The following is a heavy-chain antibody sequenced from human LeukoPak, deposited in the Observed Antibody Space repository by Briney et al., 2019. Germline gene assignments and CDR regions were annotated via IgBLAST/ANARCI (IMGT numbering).Heavy chain of an antibody. CDR2: ISNFGDII. Sequence: GGSLRLSCAASGFTFSSHSMNWVRQAPGKGLEWISHISNFGDIIHYADSVEGRFTISRDNAKNSLYLQMDSLRAEDTAVYYCAKDATAVVGTVYMDVWGKGTTVTISS. D-gene: IGHD6-13*01. V-gene: IGHV3-48*04. CDR3: AKDATAVVGTVYMDV. J-gene: IGHJ6*03. CDR1: GFTFSSHS.